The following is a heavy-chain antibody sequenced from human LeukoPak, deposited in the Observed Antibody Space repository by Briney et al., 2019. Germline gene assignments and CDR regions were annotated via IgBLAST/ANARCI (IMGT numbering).Heavy chain of an antibody. CDR2: INPSGGST. J-gene: IGHJ4*02. D-gene: IGHD3-10*01. V-gene: IGHV1-46*01. CDR3: LVRGVDNFDY. CDR1: GYTFSGYY. Sequence: ASVKVSCKASGYTFSGYYIHWVRPAPGQGLEWMGIINPSGGSTRYAQKFQGRVTMTRDTSTSTVYMDLSSLSSEDTAVYYCLVRGVDNFDYWGQGTLVTVSS.